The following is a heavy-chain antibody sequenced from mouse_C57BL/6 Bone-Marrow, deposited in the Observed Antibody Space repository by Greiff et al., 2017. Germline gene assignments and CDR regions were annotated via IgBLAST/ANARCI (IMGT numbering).Heavy chain of an antibody. CDR3: ARVLYYGLDY. V-gene: IGHV5-4*01. CDR2: ISDGGSYT. CDR1: GFTFSSYA. Sequence: EVHLVESGGGLVKPGGSLKLSCAASGFTFSSYAMSWVRQTPEKRLEWVATISDGGSYTYYPDNVKGRFTISRDNAKNNLYLQMSHLKSEDTAMYYCARVLYYGLDYWGQGTTLTVSS. D-gene: IGHD1-1*01. J-gene: IGHJ2*01.